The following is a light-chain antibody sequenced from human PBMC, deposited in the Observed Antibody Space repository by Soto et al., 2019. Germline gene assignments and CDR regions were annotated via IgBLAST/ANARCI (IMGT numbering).Light chain of an antibody. J-gene: IGKJ4*01. CDR1: QNIGSR. CDR3: QQCNTPFT. V-gene: IGKV1-5*01. CDR2: DAS. Sequence: RASQNIGSRLAWYQQKPDEAPKLLIYDASSLESGVPLRFGGSGSGTDFTLIISSLQPDDFATYYRQQCNTPFTFGGGTKVDIK.